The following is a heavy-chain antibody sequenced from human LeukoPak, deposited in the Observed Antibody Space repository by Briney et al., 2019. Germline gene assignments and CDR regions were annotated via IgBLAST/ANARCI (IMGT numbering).Heavy chain of an antibody. D-gene: IGHD2-2*01. CDR1: GYTFTGYY. J-gene: IGHJ4*02. V-gene: IGHV1-2*06. CDR3: ARVRGYCSSTSCYDFDY. Sequence: GASVKVSFKASGYTFTGYYVHWVRQAPGQGLEWMGRLNPNSGDTNCAQNFQGRVTMTRDTSISTAYMELNRLKSDDTAVYFCARVRGYCSSTSCYDFDYWGQGTLVTVSS. CDR2: LNPNSGDT.